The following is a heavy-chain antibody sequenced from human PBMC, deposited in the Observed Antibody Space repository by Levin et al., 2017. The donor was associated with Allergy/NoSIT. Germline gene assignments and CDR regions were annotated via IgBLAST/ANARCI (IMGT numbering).Heavy chain of an antibody. J-gene: IGHJ4*02. D-gene: IGHD1-26*01. Sequence: QSGGSLRLSCAASGFSFSNYAMSWVRQAPGKGLEWVSTTTGSGSDTYYADSVKGRLTVSRDNPKNTLYLQMNSLRAEDTAVYYCAKGDSWSIVGATYFDFWGQGALVTVSS. V-gene: IGHV3-23*01. CDR1: GFSFSNYA. CDR3: AKGDSWSIVGATYFDF. CDR2: TTGSGSDT.